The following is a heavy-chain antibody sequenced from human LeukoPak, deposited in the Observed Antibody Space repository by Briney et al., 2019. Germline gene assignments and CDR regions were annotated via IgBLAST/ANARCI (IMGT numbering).Heavy chain of an antibody. V-gene: IGHV4-61*08. Sequence: SETLSLTCTVSGGSISSGDYYWSWIRQPPGKGLEWIGYIYYSGSTNYNPSLKSRVTISVDTSKNQFSLKLSSVTAADTAVYYCAREYYYGSGSYYNGIAPLWFDPWGQGTLVTVSS. J-gene: IGHJ5*02. D-gene: IGHD3-10*01. CDR3: AREYYYGSGSYYNGIAPLWFDP. CDR2: IYYSGST. CDR1: GGSISSGDYY.